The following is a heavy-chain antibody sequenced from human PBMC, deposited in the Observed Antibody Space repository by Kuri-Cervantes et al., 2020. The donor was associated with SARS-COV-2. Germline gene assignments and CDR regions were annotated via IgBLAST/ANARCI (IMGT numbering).Heavy chain of an antibody. CDR1: GYTFTGYY. Sequence: ASVKVSCKASGYTFTGYYMHWVRQVPGQGLEWMGRIIPLFGTTIYAEKFRGRVTLTADRSTDTAYMELSSLRSEDTAVYYCARPYCSITTCYDGTFDSWGQGTLVTVSS. J-gene: IGHJ4*02. CDR3: ARPYCSITTCYDGTFDS. CDR2: IIPLFGTT. D-gene: IGHD2-2*01. V-gene: IGHV1-46*01.